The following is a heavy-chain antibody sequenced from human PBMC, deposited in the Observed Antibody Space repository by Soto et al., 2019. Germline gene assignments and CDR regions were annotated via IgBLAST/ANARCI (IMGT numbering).Heavy chain of an antibody. D-gene: IGHD2-2*01. V-gene: IGHV2-26*01. CDR2: IFSNDEK. CDR3: ARIQGYCLSTSCYAGDH. J-gene: IGHJ4*02. Sequence: QVTLKESGPVLVKPTETLTLTCTVSGFSLSNARMGVSWIRQPPGKALEWLAHIFSNDEKSYSTSLKSRLTISKDTSKSQVVLTMTNMDLVDTATYYCARIQGYCLSTSCYAGDHWGQGTLVTVSS. CDR1: GFSLSNARMG.